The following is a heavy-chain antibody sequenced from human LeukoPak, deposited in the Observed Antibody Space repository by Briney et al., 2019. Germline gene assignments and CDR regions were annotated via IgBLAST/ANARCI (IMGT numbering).Heavy chain of an antibody. D-gene: IGHD4-17*01. CDR3: AKAPPRYPYGDYYFDY. Sequence: PGGSLRLSCAASGFTFSSYAMSWVRQAPGKGLEWVSAISGSGGSTYYADSVKGRFTISRDNSKNTLYLQMNSLRAEDTAVYYCAKAPPRYPYGDYYFDYWGQGTLVTVSS. CDR2: ISGSGGST. J-gene: IGHJ4*02. V-gene: IGHV3-23*01. CDR1: GFTFSSYA.